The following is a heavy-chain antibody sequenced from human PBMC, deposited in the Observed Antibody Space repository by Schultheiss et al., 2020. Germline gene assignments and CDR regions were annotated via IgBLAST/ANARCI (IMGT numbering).Heavy chain of an antibody. J-gene: IGHJ4*02. CDR2: ISYDGSNK. CDR3: AKDLDPGAVAGFDY. D-gene: IGHD6-19*01. CDR1: GFTFSSYG. V-gene: IGHV3-30*18. Sequence: SLRLSGAASGFTFSSYGMHWVRQAPGKGLEWVAVISYDGSNKYYADSVKGRFTISRDNSKNTLYLQMNSLRAEDTAVYYCAKDLDPGAVAGFDYWGQGTLVTVSS.